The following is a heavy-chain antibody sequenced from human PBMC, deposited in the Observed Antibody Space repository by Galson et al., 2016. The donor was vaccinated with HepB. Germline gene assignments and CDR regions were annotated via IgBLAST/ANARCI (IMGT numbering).Heavy chain of an antibody. J-gene: IGHJ6*03. CDR2: ISRDSSSI. V-gene: IGHV3-48*02. CDR3: AREAYYYMDV. CDR1: GFIFSRYN. Sequence: SLRFSCAASGFIFSRYNINWVRQGPGKGLERVSYISRDSSSITYADSVKGRLTITRDTAKNLVYLQRNSLRDEDTAVYCCAREAYYYMDVWGKGTTVTVSS.